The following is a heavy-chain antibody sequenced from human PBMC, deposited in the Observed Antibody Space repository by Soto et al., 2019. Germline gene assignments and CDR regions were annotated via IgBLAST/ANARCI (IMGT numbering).Heavy chain of an antibody. V-gene: IGHV1-2*04. CDR2: INPSSGGT. J-gene: IGHJ6*02. Sequence: GASVKVSCKASGYTFTGYYMHWVRQAPGQGLEWMGWINPSSGGTNYAQKFQGWVTMTRDTSISTAYMELSRLRSDDTAVYYCARDFGNYCTNGVCLRYYYYGMDVWGQGTTVTVSS. CDR3: ARDFGNYCTNGVCLRYYYYGMDV. D-gene: IGHD2-8*01. CDR1: GYTFTGYY.